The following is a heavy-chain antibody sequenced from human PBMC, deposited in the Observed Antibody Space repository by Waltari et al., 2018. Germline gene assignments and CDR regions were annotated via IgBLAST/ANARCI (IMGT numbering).Heavy chain of an antibody. J-gene: IGHJ5*02. CDR1: GASFSAYY. V-gene: IGHV4-34*01. CDR2: IRHPGNT. CDR3: TRGGNYDFWSHRPFVDP. D-gene: IGHD3-3*01. Sequence: QVQLQQWGAGLLTPSETLSLTCSVSGASFSAYYRGWVRHVPGKGLEWIGQIRHPGNTNYNPSLQSRVAISIDTSRNQFSLRVFSVTAADTGLYFCTRGGNYDFWSHRPFVDPWGQGTQVTVSS.